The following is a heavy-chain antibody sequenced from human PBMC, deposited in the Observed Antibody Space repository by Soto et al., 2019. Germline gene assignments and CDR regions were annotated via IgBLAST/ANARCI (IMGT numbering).Heavy chain of an antibody. CDR1: GFSLSTTAVG. CDR3: ARLRWFGYLPPPDH. V-gene: IGHV2-5*02. CDR2: IYWDDDK. J-gene: IGHJ5*02. D-gene: IGHD3-10*01. Sequence: QITLKESGPTLVKPTQTLTLTCTFSGFSLSTTAVGVGWIRQPPGKALEWLAIIYWDDDKHYSPSLKSRLTITKDTSKNQVVLTKTNMDPGDTATYYCARLRWFGYLPPPDHWGQGTLVTVSS.